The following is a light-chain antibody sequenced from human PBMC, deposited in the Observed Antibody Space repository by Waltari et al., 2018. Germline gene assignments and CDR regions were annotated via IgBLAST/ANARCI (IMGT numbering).Light chain of an antibody. V-gene: IGLV2-23*03. CDR3: CSYAGGTTFL. Sequence: QSALTQPASVSGSLGQSITISCTGSGSEIDIYNLVSWYQQYPGKAPKPIIYEGDERPSGVSDRFSVSKSGNTASLTISGLQADDEAEYHCCSYAGGTTFLFGGGTKVTVL. CDR2: EGD. CDR1: GSEIDIYNL. J-gene: IGLJ2*01.